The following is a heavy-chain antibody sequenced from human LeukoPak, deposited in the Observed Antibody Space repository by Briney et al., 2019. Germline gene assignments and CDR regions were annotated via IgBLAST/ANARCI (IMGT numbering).Heavy chain of an antibody. D-gene: IGHD6-19*01. J-gene: IGHJ4*02. V-gene: IGHV4-59*08. CDR1: GGSISSYY. CDR2: IYDSGST. CDR3: ARLASSGWSHCDY. Sequence: SETLSLTCTVSGGSISSYYWSWIRQPPGKGLEWIGYIYDSGSTNYNPSLKSRVTISVDTSKNQFSLKMNSVTAADTAVYYCARLASSGWSHCDYWGQGTLVTVSS.